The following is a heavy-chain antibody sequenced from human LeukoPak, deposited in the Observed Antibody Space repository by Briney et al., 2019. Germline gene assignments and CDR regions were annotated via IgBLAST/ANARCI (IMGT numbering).Heavy chain of an antibody. J-gene: IGHJ4*02. Sequence: GGSLRLSCAASGFTFSSYWMHWVRQAPGKGLVWVSRINSDGSSTSYADSVKGRFTISRDNAKNTLYLQMNSLRAEDTAVYYCARDPVVPAAIGEYSGQGTLVTVSP. CDR2: INSDGSST. CDR1: GFTFSSYW. D-gene: IGHD2-2*02. CDR3: ARDPVVPAAIGEY. V-gene: IGHV3-74*01.